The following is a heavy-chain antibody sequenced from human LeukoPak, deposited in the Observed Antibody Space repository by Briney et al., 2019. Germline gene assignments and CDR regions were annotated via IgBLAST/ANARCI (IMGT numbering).Heavy chain of an antibody. CDR1: GGSISSGGYS. Sequence: PSQTLSLTCAVSGGSISSGGYSWSWIRQPPGKGLEWIGYIYHSGSTYYNPSLKSRVTISLDTSKNQFSLKLTSVTAADTAVYFCARHPFSSPFDYWGQGTLVTVSS. CDR3: ARHPFSSPFDY. CDR2: IYHSGST. J-gene: IGHJ4*02. V-gene: IGHV4-30-2*01.